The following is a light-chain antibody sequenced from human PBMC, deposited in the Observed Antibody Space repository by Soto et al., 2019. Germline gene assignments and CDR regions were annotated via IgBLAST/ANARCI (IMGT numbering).Light chain of an antibody. Sequence: DIQMTQSPSSLSASVGDRVTITCRASQSISSYLNWYQQKPGQAPKLLIFAASYLQGGVPSRFSGSGSGTDFSLTITNLHPEDFATFYCQQTYSTPRTFGQGTKVEIK. J-gene: IGKJ1*01. CDR3: QQTYSTPRT. CDR2: AAS. V-gene: IGKV1-39*01. CDR1: QSISSY.